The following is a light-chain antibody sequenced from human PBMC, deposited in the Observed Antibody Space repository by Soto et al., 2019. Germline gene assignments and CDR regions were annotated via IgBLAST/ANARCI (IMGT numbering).Light chain of an antibody. CDR3: QQRSNWPVT. J-gene: IGKJ1*01. V-gene: IGKV3-11*01. CDR2: DAF. Sequence: EIVLTQSPATLSLSPGEGATLSCRASQSVSSYLAWYQQKPGQAPRLLIYDAFNRATGIPARFSGSGSGTDFTLIISSLEPEDFAVYYCQQRSNWPVTFGLGTKVEV. CDR1: QSVSSY.